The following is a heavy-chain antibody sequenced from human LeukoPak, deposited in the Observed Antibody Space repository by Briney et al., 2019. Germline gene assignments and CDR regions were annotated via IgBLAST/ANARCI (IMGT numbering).Heavy chain of an antibody. V-gene: IGHV6-1*01. J-gene: IGHJ5*02. CDR1: GDSVSSNSAA. Sequence: SQTLSLTCAISGDSVSSNSAAWNWIRRSPSRGLEWLGRTYYRSKWYNDYAVSVKSRITINPDTSKNQFSLKLSSVTAADTAVYYCARKYSSSSYNWFDPWGQGTLVTVSS. D-gene: IGHD6-6*01. CDR3: ARKYSSSSYNWFDP. CDR2: TYYRSKWYN.